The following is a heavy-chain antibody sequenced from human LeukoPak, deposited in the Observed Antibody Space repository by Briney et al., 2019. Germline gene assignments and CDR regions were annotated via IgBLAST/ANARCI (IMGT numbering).Heavy chain of an antibody. CDR1: GFTVSSNY. Sequence: GGSLRLSCAASGFTVSSNYMSWVRQAAGKGLEWVSVIYSGGSTYYADSVKGRFTISRDNSKNTLYLQMNSLRAEDTAVYYCARVGVVPPGWNFDYWGQGTLVTVSS. CDR2: IYSGGST. J-gene: IGHJ4*02. CDR3: ARVGVVPPGWNFDY. V-gene: IGHV3-53*01. D-gene: IGHD2-2*01.